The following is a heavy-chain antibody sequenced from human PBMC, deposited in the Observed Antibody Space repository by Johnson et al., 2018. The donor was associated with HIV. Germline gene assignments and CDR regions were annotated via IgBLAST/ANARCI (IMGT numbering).Heavy chain of an antibody. CDR2: ISGSGGST. D-gene: IGHD5-18*01. V-gene: IGHV3-23*04. CDR3: ARDPRGEAMALDAFDI. CDR1: GFTFSSYA. J-gene: IGHJ3*02. Sequence: VQLVESGGGLVQPGGYLRLSCAASGFTFSSYAMSWVRQAPGKGLEWVSAISGSGGSTYYADSVKGRFTISRDNSKNTLYLQMNSLRAEDTAVYYCARDPRGEAMALDAFDIWGQGTMVTVSS.